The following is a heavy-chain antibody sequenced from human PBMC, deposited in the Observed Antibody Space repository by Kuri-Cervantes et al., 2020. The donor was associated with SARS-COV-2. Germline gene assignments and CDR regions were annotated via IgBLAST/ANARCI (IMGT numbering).Heavy chain of an antibody. V-gene: IGHV4-39*01. CDR2: IFYSGST. CDR3: ARQRDSQFDY. J-gene: IGHJ4*02. D-gene: IGHD3-22*01. CDR1: GGSININGYF. Sequence: GSLRLSCTVSGGSININGYFWGWIRQSPGKGLEWIGSIFYSGSTSYNPSLGSRGTISIDTSRNLFSLSLSSVTAADTSLYFCARQRDSQFDYWGQGTLVTVSS.